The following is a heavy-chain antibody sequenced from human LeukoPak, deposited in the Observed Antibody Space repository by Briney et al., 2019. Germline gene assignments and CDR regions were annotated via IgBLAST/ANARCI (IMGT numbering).Heavy chain of an antibody. CDR3: ARDPVLYSSGFNWFDP. J-gene: IGHJ5*02. D-gene: IGHD6-19*01. V-gene: IGHV4-39*07. CDR1: GGSISSSSYY. CDR2: IYYSGST. Sequence: SETLSLTCTVSGGSISSSSYYWGWIRQPPGKGLEWIGSIYYSGSTYDNPSLKSRVTISVDTSKNQFSLKLSSVTAADTAVYYCARDPVLYSSGFNWFDPWGQGTLVTVSS.